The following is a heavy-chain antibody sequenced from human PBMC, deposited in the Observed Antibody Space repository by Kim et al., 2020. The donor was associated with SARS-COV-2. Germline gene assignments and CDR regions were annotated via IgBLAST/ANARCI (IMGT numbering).Heavy chain of an antibody. D-gene: IGHD6-6*01. CDR3: ARAGEEYSSSLDY. Sequence: AQKFQGRVTMTRNTSISTAYMELSSLRSEDTAVYYCARAGEEYSSSLDYWGQGTLVTVSS. V-gene: IGHV1-8*01. J-gene: IGHJ4*02.